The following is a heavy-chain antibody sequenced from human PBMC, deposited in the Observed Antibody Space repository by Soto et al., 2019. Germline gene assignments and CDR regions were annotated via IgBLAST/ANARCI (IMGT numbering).Heavy chain of an antibody. J-gene: IGHJ3*02. V-gene: IGHV4-59*08. CDR1: GGSIINYY. CDR3: TTEAYDNSGSLAFDI. Sequence: PSETLSLTCTVSGGSIINYYYIWIRQPPGKGLEWIGYIFHTGTTSYNPSLKSRVTLSVDTSQSQFSLKLNSVTAADTAVYYCTTEAYDNSGSLAFDIWGPGTLVTVSS. D-gene: IGHD3-22*01. CDR2: IFHTGTT.